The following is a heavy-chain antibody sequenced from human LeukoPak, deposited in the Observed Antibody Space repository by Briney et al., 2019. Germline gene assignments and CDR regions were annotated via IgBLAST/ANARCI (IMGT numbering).Heavy chain of an antibody. CDR3: AKSPVSSCRGSFCYPFDY. J-gene: IGHJ4*02. CDR2: ISGSDDGT. D-gene: IGHD2-15*01. Sequence: GGSLSLSCAPSGFPFSTYAMSWVRQIPGKGLEWASAISGSDDGTYYADSVKGRFTISRDNSRNTLYLQMNTLRAEDTAVYFCAKSPVSSCRGSFCYPFDYWGQGNLVTVSS. V-gene: IGHV3-23*01. CDR1: GFPFSTYA.